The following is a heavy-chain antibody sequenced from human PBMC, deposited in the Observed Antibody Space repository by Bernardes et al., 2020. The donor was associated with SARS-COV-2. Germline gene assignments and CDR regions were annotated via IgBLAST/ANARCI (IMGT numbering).Heavy chain of an antibody. D-gene: IGHD3-3*01. J-gene: IGHJ3*01. Sequence: GGSLRVSCAASGFTFEDYTMHWVRQVPGKGLEWVSLVSWDGSTTNYADSVKGRFIISRDSSRNTVHLQMDSLRKKDTALYYCATERQSLTVFGVGHDAFDFWVQGTMVAVSS. CDR2: VSWDGSTT. V-gene: IGHV3-43*01. CDR3: ATERQSLTVFGVGHDAFDF. CDR1: GFTFEDYT.